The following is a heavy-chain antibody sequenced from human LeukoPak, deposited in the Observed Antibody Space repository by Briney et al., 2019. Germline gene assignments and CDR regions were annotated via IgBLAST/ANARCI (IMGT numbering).Heavy chain of an antibody. D-gene: IGHD3-10*01. V-gene: IGHV1-69*13. CDR3: ARAMGGSGSYYNEFYYGMDV. CDR1: GGTFSSDA. Sequence: PTVKISCKASGGTFSSDAIIWVRQAPGQGLEWRGGISPIFVTANYAQKFQGRVTMTADESTSTAYMELSSLRSEDTAVYYCARAMGGSGSYYNEFYYGMDVWGQGTTVTVSS. CDR2: ISPIFVTA. J-gene: IGHJ6*02.